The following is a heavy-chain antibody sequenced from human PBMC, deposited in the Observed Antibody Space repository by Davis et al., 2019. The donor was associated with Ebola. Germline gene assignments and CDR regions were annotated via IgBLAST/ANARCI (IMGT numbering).Heavy chain of an antibody. CDR3: ARLRSWYSSNWDAFDI. CDR1: GYSFTTYW. V-gene: IGHV5-51*01. D-gene: IGHD6-13*01. Sequence: GESLKIPCQGSGYSFTTYWIGWVRQMPGKGLEWMGILDPGDSDTRYSPSFQGQVTISADKSISTAYLQWSSLKASDTAMYYCARLRSWYSSNWDAFDIWGQGTMVTVSS. CDR2: LDPGDSDT. J-gene: IGHJ3*02.